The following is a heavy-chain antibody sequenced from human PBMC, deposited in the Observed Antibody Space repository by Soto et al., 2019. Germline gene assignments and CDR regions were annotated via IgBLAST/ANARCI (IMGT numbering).Heavy chain of an antibody. D-gene: IGHD3-22*01. Sequence: PSETLSLTCSVSGDSISNSRFYWAWIRQPPGEGLEWIGSIYHTGNAYYNLSLKSRVTISVDTSKNQFSLKLTSVTAADAALYYCARDFFDSSDYTTNWFDPWGQGTLVTVSS. CDR2: IYHTGNA. CDR1: GDSISNSRFY. J-gene: IGHJ5*02. V-gene: IGHV4-39*01. CDR3: ARDFFDSSDYTTNWFDP.